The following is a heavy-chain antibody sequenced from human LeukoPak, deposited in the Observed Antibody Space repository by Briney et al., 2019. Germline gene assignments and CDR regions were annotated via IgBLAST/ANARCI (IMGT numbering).Heavy chain of an antibody. CDR3: ARERGSSGYYYVLNYGITYYFDY. CDR1: GGTFSNYA. J-gene: IGHJ4*02. Sequence: SVKVSCTASGGTFSNYAISWVRQAPGQGLEWMGGIIPMFGTANYAQKFQGRVTITADESTSTAYMELSSLRSDDTAVYYCARERGSSGYYYVLNYGITYYFDYWGQGTLVTVSS. CDR2: IIPMFGTA. V-gene: IGHV1-69*13. D-gene: IGHD3-22*01.